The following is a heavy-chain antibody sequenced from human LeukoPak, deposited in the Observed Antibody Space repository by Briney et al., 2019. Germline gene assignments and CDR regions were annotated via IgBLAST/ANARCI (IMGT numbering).Heavy chain of an antibody. CDR3: ARSLRYFDWLLERDY. D-gene: IGHD3-9*01. CDR2: IYYSGST. J-gene: IGHJ4*02. CDR1: GGSITTSSYY. Sequence: SETLSLTCTVSGGSITTSSYYWSWIRQPPGKGLEWIGYIYYSGSTNYNPSLKSRVTISVDTSKNQFSLKLSSVTAADTAVYYCARSLRYFDWLLERDYWGQGTLVTVSS. V-gene: IGHV4-61*01.